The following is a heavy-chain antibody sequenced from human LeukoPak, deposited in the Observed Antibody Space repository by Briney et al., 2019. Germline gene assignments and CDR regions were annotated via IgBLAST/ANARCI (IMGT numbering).Heavy chain of an antibody. V-gene: IGHV3-48*03. CDR3: AREGDQGFDP. CDR2: ISSSGSTI. Sequence: PGGSPRLSCAASGFTFSNFAMTWVREAPGKGLEWVSYISSSGSTIYYADSVKGRFTISRDNAKNSLYLQMNSLRAEDTAVYYCAREGDQGFDPWGQGTLVTVSS. D-gene: IGHD3-16*01. J-gene: IGHJ5*02. CDR1: GFTFSNFA.